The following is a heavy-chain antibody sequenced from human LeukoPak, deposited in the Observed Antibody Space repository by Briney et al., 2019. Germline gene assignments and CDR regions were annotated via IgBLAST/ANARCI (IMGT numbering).Heavy chain of an antibody. CDR1: GGSFSGYY. J-gene: IGHJ6*02. CDR3: ARGLGIAAASKGLTQRGKYYYGMDV. D-gene: IGHD6-13*01. CDR2: INHSGST. V-gene: IGHV4-34*01. Sequence: SETLSLTCAVYGGSFSGYYWSWIRHPPGKGLEWIGEINHSGSTNYNPSLKSLITISVDTSKNQFSLKLSSVTATDTAVYYCARGLGIAAASKGLTQRGKYYYGMDVWGQGTTVTVSS.